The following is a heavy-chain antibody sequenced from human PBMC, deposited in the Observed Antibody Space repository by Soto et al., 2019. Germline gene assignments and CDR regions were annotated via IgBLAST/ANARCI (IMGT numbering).Heavy chain of an antibody. J-gene: IGHJ6*02. CDR1: GFTFSSYS. Sequence: EVQLVESGGGLVQPGGSLRLSCAASGFTFSSYSMNWVRQAPGKGLEWVSYISSSSSTIYYADSVKGRFTISRDNAKNSLYVQMNSLRDEDTAVYYCARKNTYDYDSSGRMDVWGQGTTVTVSS. CDR3: ARKNTYDYDSSGRMDV. D-gene: IGHD3-22*01. CDR2: ISSSSSTI. V-gene: IGHV3-48*02.